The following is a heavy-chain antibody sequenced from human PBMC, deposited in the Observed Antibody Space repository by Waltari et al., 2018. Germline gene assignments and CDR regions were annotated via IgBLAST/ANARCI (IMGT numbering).Heavy chain of an antibody. CDR2: IYYSGST. V-gene: IGHV4-39*01. CDR1: GGSISSSSYY. CDR3: ARHYDFWSGYIGGFDY. D-gene: IGHD3-3*01. Sequence: QLQLQESGPGLVKPSETLSLTCTVSGGSISSSSYYWGWIRQPPGKGLGWIGSIYYSGSTYYNPSLKSRVTISVDTSKNQFSLKLSSVTAADTAVYYCARHYDFWSGYIGGFDYWGQGTLVTVSS. J-gene: IGHJ4*02.